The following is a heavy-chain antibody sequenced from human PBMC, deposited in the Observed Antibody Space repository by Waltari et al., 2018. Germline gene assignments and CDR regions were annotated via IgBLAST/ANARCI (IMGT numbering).Heavy chain of an antibody. V-gene: IGHV1-69*05. CDR1: GGTFSSYA. D-gene: IGHD1-26*01. Sequence: QVQLVQSGAEVKKPGSSVKVSCKASGGTFSSYAISWVRQAPGQGLEWMGGIIPILGTANDAQKFQGRVTITTDESTSTAYMELSSLRSEDTAVDYCARGYSGSYYWDYWGQGTLVTVSS. J-gene: IGHJ4*02. CDR3: ARGYSGSYYWDY. CDR2: IIPILGTA.